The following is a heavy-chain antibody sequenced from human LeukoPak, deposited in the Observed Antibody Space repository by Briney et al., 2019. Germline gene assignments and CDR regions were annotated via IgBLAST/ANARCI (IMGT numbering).Heavy chain of an antibody. V-gene: IGHV3-20*04. Sequence: GGSLRLSCVASGFRFDDYGMSWVRQAPGKGLEWVSGINWNGGSTGYADSVKGRFTISRDNAKDSLYLRMNSLRAEDTALYYCARGGSTGWYSFDYWGQGTLVTVSS. D-gene: IGHD6-19*01. J-gene: IGHJ4*02. CDR3: ARGGSTGWYSFDY. CDR1: GFRFDDYG. CDR2: INWNGGST.